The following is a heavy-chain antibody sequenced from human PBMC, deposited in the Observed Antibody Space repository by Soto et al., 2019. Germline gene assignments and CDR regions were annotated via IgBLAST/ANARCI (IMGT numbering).Heavy chain of an antibody. V-gene: IGHV4-39*07. Sequence: ASETLSLTCTVSGDSIISSSNSYWGWIRQPPGKELEWIGSIYYTGSTYYHPSLKSRVTISVDTSKNQFSLKLSSVTAADTAVYYCARVRHRSGYDYGAPSYFDYWGQGTLVTVSS. J-gene: IGHJ4*02. CDR1: GDSIISSSNSY. CDR3: ARVRHRSGYDYGAPSYFDY. CDR2: IYYTGST. D-gene: IGHD5-12*01.